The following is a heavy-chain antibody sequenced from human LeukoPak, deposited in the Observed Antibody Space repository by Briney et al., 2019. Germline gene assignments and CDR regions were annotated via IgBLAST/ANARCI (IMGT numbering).Heavy chain of an antibody. V-gene: IGHV4-4*09. D-gene: IGHD4-11*01. Sequence: SETLSLTCTVSGGSISSYYWSWIRQPPGKGLEWIGYIYTSGSTNYNPSLKSRVTISVDTSKNQFSLKLSSVTAADTAVYYRARGADNYSNSYHYYYYMDVWGKGTTVTVSS. CDR3: ARGADNYSNSYHYYYYMDV. CDR1: GGSISSYY. CDR2: IYTSGST. J-gene: IGHJ6*03.